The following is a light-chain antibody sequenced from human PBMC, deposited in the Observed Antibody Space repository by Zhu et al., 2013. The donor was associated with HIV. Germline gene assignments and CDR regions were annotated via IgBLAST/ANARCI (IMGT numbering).Light chain of an antibody. CDR3: QSYDISVSLQWV. Sequence: QSVLTQPPSVSGAPGQRVTISCTGSSSNIGAGYDVHWYQQLPGTAPKLLIYGNSNRPSGAPDRFSGSKSGTSASLAITGLQSEDEAAYYCQSYDISVSLQWVFGGGTKLTVL. J-gene: IGLJ3*02. CDR2: GNS. V-gene: IGLV1-40*01. CDR1: SSNIGAGYD.